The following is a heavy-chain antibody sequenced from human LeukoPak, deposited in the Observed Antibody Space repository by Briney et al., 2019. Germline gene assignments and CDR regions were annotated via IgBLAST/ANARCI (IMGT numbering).Heavy chain of an antibody. CDR1: GGSISNSY. V-gene: IGHV4-59*01. CDR3: ARLQPSGMGGGFDY. Sequence: SETLSLTCTVSGGSISNSYWSWIRQPPGKGLEWIGYIYYSGSGSTNYNPSLKSRITISVDTSKNHFSLKLSSVTAADTAVYYCARLQPSGMGGGFDYWGQGTLVTVSS. CDR2: IYYSGSGST. D-gene: IGHD3-10*01. J-gene: IGHJ4*02.